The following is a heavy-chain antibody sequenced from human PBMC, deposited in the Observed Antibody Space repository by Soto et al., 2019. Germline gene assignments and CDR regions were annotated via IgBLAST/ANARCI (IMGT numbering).Heavy chain of an antibody. Sequence: ASVKVSCKAPGDTFTSYYLNWVRQAPGQGLEWMGVINPHGGSTKYAQKFQGRVTMTTDTSTSTAYMELRSLRSDDTAVYYCARDGKLLWFGEEDYYYYGMDVWGQGTTVTVS. D-gene: IGHD3-10*01. CDR1: GDTFTSYY. CDR2: INPHGGST. V-gene: IGHV1-46*01. CDR3: ARDGKLLWFGEEDYYYYGMDV. J-gene: IGHJ6*02.